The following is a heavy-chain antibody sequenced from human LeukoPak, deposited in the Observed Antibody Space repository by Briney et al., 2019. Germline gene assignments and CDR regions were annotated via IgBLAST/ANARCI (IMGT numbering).Heavy chain of an antibody. J-gene: IGHJ6*03. CDR3: AREGSGYYDFWSGYPYYYYYYMDV. CDR1: GFTFSSYI. Sequence: GGSLRLSCAASGFTFSSYIMNWVRQAPGKGLEWVSYISSSSSTIYYADSVKGRFTISRDNAKNSLYLQMNSLRAEDTAVYYCAREGSGYYDFWSGYPYYYYYYMDVWGKGTTVTVSS. CDR2: ISSSSSTI. D-gene: IGHD3-3*01. V-gene: IGHV3-48*04.